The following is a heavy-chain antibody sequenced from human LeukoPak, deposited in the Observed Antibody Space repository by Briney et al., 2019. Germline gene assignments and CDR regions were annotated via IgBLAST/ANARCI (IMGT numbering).Heavy chain of an antibody. CDR1: GVSISSYY. CDR3: ARAADDYGEFRY. Sequence: SETLSLPCTVSGVSISSYYWSWLRHPPGKGLEWWGYIYYSGSTNYSPSLKSRVTISVDTSKNQFSLKLSSVTAADTAVYYCARAADDYGEFRYWGQGTLVTVSS. D-gene: IGHD4-17*01. V-gene: IGHV4-59*13. J-gene: IGHJ4*02. CDR2: IYYSGST.